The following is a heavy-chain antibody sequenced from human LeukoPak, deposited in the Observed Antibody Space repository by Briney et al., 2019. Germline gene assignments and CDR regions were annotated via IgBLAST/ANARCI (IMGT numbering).Heavy chain of an antibody. D-gene: IGHD2-21*02. CDR1: GFTFTTFW. CDR2: INQDGSDI. Sequence: PGGSLRLSCAASGFTFTTFWMNWVRQAPGKGLDWVAKINQDGSDIYYVDSVKGRFIVSRDNARNSLYLQMNSLRAEDTAVYYCARDLLHLGYCGGDCYSAPDYWGQGTLVTVSS. J-gene: IGHJ4*02. V-gene: IGHV3-7*01. CDR3: ARDLLHLGYCGGDCYSAPDY.